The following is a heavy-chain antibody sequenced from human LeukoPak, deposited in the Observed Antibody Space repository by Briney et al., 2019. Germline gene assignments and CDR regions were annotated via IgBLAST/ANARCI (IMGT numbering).Heavy chain of an antibody. CDR3: ARDDSTYQLAPPN. D-gene: IGHD2-2*01. CDR2: INPNSGGT. Sequence: ASVKVSCKASGYTLTGYYMHWVRQAPGQGLEWMGWINPNSGGTNYAQKFQGRVTMTRDTSISTAYMELSRLRSDDTAVYYCARDDSTYQLAPPNWGQGTLVTVSS. J-gene: IGHJ4*02. V-gene: IGHV1-2*02. CDR1: GYTLTGYY.